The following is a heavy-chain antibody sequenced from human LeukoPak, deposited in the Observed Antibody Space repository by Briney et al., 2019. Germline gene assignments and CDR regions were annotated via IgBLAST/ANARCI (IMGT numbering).Heavy chain of an antibody. V-gene: IGHV4-31*03. J-gene: IGHJ4*02. Sequence: NTSETLSLTCTVSGGSISSGGYYWSWIRQHPGKGLEWIGYIYYSGSTYYNPSLKSRVTISVDTSKNQFSLKLSSVTAADTAVYYCARDSSGSYLAFDFWGQGTLVTVSS. CDR3: ARDSSGSYLAFDF. CDR1: GGSISSGGYY. D-gene: IGHD1-26*01. CDR2: IYYSGST.